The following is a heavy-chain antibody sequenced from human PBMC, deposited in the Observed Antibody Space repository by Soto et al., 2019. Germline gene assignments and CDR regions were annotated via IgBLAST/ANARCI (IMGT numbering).Heavy chain of an antibody. CDR3: ASDRIAARPGYYYGMDV. J-gene: IGHJ6*02. V-gene: IGHV4-61*01. D-gene: IGHD6-6*01. CDR2: IYYSGST. CDR1: GGSVSSGSYY. Sequence: SETLSLTCTVSGGSVSSGSYYWSWTRQPPGKGLEWIGYIYYSGSTNYNPSLKSRVTISVDTSKNQFSLKLSSVTAADTAVYYCASDRIAARPGYYYGMDVWGQGTTVTVSS.